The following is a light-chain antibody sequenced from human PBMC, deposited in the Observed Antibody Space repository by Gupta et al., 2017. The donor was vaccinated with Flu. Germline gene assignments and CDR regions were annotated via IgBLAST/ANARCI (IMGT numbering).Light chain of an antibody. CDR1: QSISSW. CDR2: RES. J-gene: IGKJ1*01. V-gene: IGKV1-5*03. Sequence: DIQITQSSSTLSASVGDRVTITCRAIQSISSWLAWYQQKPGKAPKLLIYRESSLESGVPSRFSGSGSGTEFTLTISSLQPDDFATYYCQQYNSYPWTFGQVTKVEI. CDR3: QQYNSYPWT.